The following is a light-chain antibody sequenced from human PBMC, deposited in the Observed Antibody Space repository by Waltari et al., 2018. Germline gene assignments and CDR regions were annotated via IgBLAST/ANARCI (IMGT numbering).Light chain of an antibody. V-gene: IGLV2-14*03. CDR3: SSYASTSPYV. Sequence: QSALTQPASVSGSPGQSIPISCTGTSSDVGGYNYVSWYQQHPGTAPKLMIYDVSNRPSGVSDRFSGSKSGTTASLTISGLQAEDEADYYCSSYASTSPYVFGTGTKVTVL. J-gene: IGLJ1*01. CDR1: SSDVGGYNY. CDR2: DVS.